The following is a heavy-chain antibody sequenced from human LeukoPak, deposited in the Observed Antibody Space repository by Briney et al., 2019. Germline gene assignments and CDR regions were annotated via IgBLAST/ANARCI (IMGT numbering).Heavy chain of an antibody. CDR3: AKDIDGRLVRVGLVY. D-gene: IGHD6-6*01. Sequence: GGSLRLSCAASGFTFDDYAMHWVRQAPGKGLEWVSGISWNSGSIGYADSVKGRFTISRDNAKNSLYLQMNSLRAEDTALYYCAKDIDGRLVRVGLVYWGQGTLVTVSS. V-gene: IGHV3-9*01. CDR2: ISWNSGSI. J-gene: IGHJ4*02. CDR1: GFTFDDYA.